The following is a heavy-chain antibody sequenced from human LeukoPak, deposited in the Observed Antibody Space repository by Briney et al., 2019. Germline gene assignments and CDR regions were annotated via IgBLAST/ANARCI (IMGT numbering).Heavy chain of an antibody. D-gene: IGHD6-19*01. Sequence: GGSLRLSCAASRFTFSSYAMSWVRQAPGKGLEWVSVISATDGSTYYADSVKGRFTISRDNSKNTLYLQMNSLRAEDTGVYYCAKDLSSGSRRAYWGQGTLVTVSS. CDR2: ISATDGST. CDR3: AKDLSSGSRRAY. J-gene: IGHJ4*02. CDR1: RFTFSSYA. V-gene: IGHV3-23*01.